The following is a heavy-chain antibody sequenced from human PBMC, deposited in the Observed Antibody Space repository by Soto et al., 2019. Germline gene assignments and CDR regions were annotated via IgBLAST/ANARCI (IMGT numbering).Heavy chain of an antibody. Sequence: GASVKVSCKASGYTFYSHSSSWVRQAPGQGLEWMGWISAYNGNTKYAQKLQGRVTMTTDTSTSTAYMELRSLRSDDTAVYYCARDYDIFPFDYWGQGTLVTVSS. V-gene: IGHV1-18*01. D-gene: IGHD3-9*01. CDR3: ARDYDIFPFDY. J-gene: IGHJ4*02. CDR1: GYTFYSHS. CDR2: ISAYNGNT.